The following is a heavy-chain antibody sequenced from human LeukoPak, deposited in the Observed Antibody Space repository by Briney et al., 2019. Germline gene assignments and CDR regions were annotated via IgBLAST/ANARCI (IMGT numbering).Heavy chain of an antibody. D-gene: IGHD1-1*01. CDR2: IYYSGST. CDR1: GGSISSDGHY. CDR3: ARDPTGSNWFDP. Sequence: SETLSLTCTVSGGSISSDGHYWSWIRQLPGKGLEWIGYIYYSGSTYYNPSLKSRITISVDTSKNQFSLNLSSVTAADTAVYYCARDPTGSNWFDPWGQGTLVTVSS. V-gene: IGHV4-31*03. J-gene: IGHJ5*02.